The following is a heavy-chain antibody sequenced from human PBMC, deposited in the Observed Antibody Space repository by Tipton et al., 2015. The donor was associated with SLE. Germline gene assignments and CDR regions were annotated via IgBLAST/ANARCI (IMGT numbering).Heavy chain of an antibody. CDR3: VGYSSGWYGMDV. CDR1: GGSISSSRYY. CDR2: IYYSGSS. Sequence: TLSLTCTVSGGSISSSRYYWGWIRQPPGKGLDWIGSIYYSGSSYYNPSLKSRVTISVDTSKNQFSLKLSSVTAADTAVYYCVGYSSGWYGMDVWGQGTTVTVSS. V-gene: IGHV4-39*01. D-gene: IGHD6-19*01. J-gene: IGHJ6*02.